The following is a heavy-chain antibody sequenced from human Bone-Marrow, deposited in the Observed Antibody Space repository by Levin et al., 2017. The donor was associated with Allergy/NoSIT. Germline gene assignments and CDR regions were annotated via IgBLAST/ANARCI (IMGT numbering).Heavy chain of an antibody. CDR1: GFSFRSYG. CDR2: ISYDGSFT. Sequence: GESLKISCAASGFSFRSYGMHWVRQAPGKGLEWVGLISYDGSFTFYGDSVKGRFTISRDNAKNSLYLQLNSLRAGDTAVYYCARVPAWGDYVVSNDYWGQGTLVTVSS. V-gene: IGHV3-30*03. CDR3: ARVPAWGDYVVSNDY. D-gene: IGHD4-17*01. J-gene: IGHJ4*02.